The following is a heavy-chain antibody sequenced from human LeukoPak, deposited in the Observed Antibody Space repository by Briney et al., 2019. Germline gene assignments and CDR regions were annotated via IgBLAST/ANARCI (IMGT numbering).Heavy chain of an antibody. CDR1: GFSFSSYW. J-gene: IGHJ4*02. CDR3: ARDFAGTSYYFDY. D-gene: IGHD3-10*01. Sequence: AGGSLRLSCAASGFSFSSYWMHWVRQAPGKGLVWVSSINSDGSSTSYGDSVKGRFTISRDNAKNTLYLEMNSLRAEDTAVYYCARDFAGTSYYFDYWGQGTLVTVSS. V-gene: IGHV3-74*01. CDR2: INSDGSST.